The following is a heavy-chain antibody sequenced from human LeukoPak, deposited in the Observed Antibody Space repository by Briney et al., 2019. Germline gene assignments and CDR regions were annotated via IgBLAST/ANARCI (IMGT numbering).Heavy chain of an antibody. J-gene: IGHJ3*02. Sequence: PGGSLRLSCAASGFTFSSYSMNWVRQAPGKGLEWVSSISSSSTYIYYADSLKGRFTISRDNAKNSLSLQMNSLRAEDTAVYYCARDTQCSSTSCYNAFDIWGQGTMVTVSS. V-gene: IGHV3-21*01. CDR1: GFTFSSYS. CDR2: ISSSSTYI. D-gene: IGHD2-2*02. CDR3: ARDTQCSSTSCYNAFDI.